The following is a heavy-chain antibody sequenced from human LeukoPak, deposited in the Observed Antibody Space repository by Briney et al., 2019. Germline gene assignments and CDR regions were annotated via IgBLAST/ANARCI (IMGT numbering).Heavy chain of an antibody. V-gene: IGHV1-18*01. CDR1: GGTFSSYA. CDR3: ARSSGSYPREAY. Sequence: GASVKVSCKASGGTFSSYAISWVRQAPGQGLEWMGWISAYNGNTNYAQKLQGRVTMTTDTSTSTAYMELRSLRSDDTAVYYCARSSGSYPREAYWGQGTLVTVSS. D-gene: IGHD1-26*01. J-gene: IGHJ4*02. CDR2: ISAYNGNT.